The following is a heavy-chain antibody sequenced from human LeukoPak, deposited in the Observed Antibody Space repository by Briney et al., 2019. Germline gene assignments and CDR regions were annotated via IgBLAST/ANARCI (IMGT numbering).Heavy chain of an antibody. Sequence: SETLSLTCAVYGGSFSGYYWSWLRQPPGKGLEWIGEINHSGSTNYNPSLKSRATISVDTSKNQFSLKLSSVTAADTAVYFCARHGASGSYLYYFDYWGQGTLVTVSS. V-gene: IGHV4-34*01. J-gene: IGHJ4*02. CDR1: GGSFSGYY. D-gene: IGHD1-26*01. CDR3: ARHGASGSYLYYFDY. CDR2: INHSGST.